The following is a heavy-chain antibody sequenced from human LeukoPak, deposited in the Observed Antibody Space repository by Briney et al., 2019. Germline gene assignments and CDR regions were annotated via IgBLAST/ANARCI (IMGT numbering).Heavy chain of an antibody. CDR2: INHSGHT. J-gene: IGHJ4*02. V-gene: IGHV4-34*01. Sequence: PSGTLSLTCAVYGGSFSGYYWSWIRQPPGKGLEWIGEINHSGHTNYNPSLKSRVTISVDTSKNQFSLKLSSVTAADTAVYYCARGLRYSSGWYGYWGQGTLVTVSS. D-gene: IGHD6-19*01. CDR3: ARGLRYSSGWYGY. CDR1: GGSFSGYY.